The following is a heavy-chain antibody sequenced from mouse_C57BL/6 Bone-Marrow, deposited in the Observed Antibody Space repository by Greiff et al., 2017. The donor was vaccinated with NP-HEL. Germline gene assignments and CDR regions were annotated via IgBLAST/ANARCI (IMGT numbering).Heavy chain of an antibody. Sequence: VKLMESGAELARPGASVKLSCKASGYTFTSYGISWVKQRTGQGLEWIGEIYPRSGNTYYNEKFKGKATLTADKSSSTAYMELRSLTSEDSAVYFCAREGYYGSSFHYAMDYWGQGTSVTVSS. CDR3: AREGYYGSSFHYAMDY. V-gene: IGHV1-81*01. D-gene: IGHD1-1*01. J-gene: IGHJ4*01. CDR2: IYPRSGNT. CDR1: GYTFTSYG.